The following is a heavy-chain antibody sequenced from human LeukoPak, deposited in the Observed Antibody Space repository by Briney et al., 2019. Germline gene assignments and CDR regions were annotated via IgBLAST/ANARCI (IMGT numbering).Heavy chain of an antibody. Sequence: PSETLSLTCTVSGGSISSSGYYWGWIRQPPGTGLEWIGNIYYVGSTYYNPSLNSRVTISVDTSKNQFSLKLSSVTAADTAVYYCAMPGDTTKSGAFDIWGQGTMVTVSP. CDR3: AMPGDTTKSGAFDI. J-gene: IGHJ3*02. V-gene: IGHV4-39*01. CDR1: GGSISSSGYY. D-gene: IGHD2-21*01. CDR2: IYYVGST.